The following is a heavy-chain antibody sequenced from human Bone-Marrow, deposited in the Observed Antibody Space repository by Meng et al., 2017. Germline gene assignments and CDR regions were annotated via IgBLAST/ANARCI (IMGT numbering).Heavy chain of an antibody. V-gene: IGHV4-34*01. CDR2: INLSGST. CDR1: GGSFSAYD. D-gene: IGHD2-21*01. Sequence: QVQGQQWGAGLLKPSETLSLTCACYGGSFSAYDWSWIRQPPGKGLEWLGQINLSGSTNDNPSLKSRVTISIDTSRNQLSLKLSSVTAADTAVYYCRLAYCMGDCVDYWGQGTLVTVSS. J-gene: IGHJ4*02. CDR3: RLAYCMGDCVDY.